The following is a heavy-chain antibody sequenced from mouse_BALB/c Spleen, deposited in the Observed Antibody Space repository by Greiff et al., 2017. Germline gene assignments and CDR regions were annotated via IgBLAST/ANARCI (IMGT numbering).Heavy chain of an antibody. D-gene: IGHD2-12*01. V-gene: IGHV5-12-2*01. CDR2: ISNGGGST. CDR1: GFTFSSYT. J-gene: IGHJ4*01. CDR3: ARDDRAMGD. Sequence: EGKLMESGGGLVQPGGSLKLSCAASGFTFSSYTMSWVRQTPEKRLEWVAYISNGGGSTYYPDTVKGRFTISRDNAKNTLYLQMSSLKSEDTAMYYCARDDRAMGDWGQGTSVTVSS.